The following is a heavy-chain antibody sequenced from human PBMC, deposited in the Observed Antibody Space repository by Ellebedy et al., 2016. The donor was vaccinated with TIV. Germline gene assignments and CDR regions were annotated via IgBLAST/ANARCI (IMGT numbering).Heavy chain of an antibody. CDR2: IKHDGSEK. CDR3: ARDPLGYYFDY. J-gene: IGHJ4*02. Sequence: PGGSLRLSCAASGFTFTNFWMSWVRQAPGKGLELVANIKHDGSEKYYVDSVKGRFTISRDNTKNSLYLQMNSLRAEDTAVYYCARDPLGYYFDYWGQGTLVTVSS. V-gene: IGHV3-7*01. CDR1: GFTFTNFW. D-gene: IGHD3-10*01.